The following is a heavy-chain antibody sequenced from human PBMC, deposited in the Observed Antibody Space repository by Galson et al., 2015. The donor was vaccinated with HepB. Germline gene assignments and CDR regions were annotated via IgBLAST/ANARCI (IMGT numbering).Heavy chain of an antibody. CDR3: AAGPDYGDYKGYYYYMDV. CDR2: IVVGSGNT. CDR1: GFTFTSSA. J-gene: IGHJ6*03. Sequence: SVKVSCKASGFTFTSSAMQWVRQARGQRLEWIGWIVVGSGNTNYAQKFQERVTITRDMSTSTAYMELSSLRSEDTAVYYCAAGPDYGDYKGYYYYMDVWGKGTTVTVSS. V-gene: IGHV1-58*02. D-gene: IGHD4-17*01.